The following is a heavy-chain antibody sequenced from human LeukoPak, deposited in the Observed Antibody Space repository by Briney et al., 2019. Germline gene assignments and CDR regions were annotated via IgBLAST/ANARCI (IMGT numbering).Heavy chain of an antibody. CDR3: ARDPWGYLRSFDF. CDR1: GYTFTVYY. Sequence: VASVKVSFKASGYTFTVYYMHRVRQAPGQGGERMGWINPNSGGTNYAQKFQGGVTMTRHTSISTAYMELSRLRSDDTAVYYCARDPWGYLRSFDFWGQGTLVTVSS. J-gene: IGHJ4*02. D-gene: IGHD3-16*01. CDR2: INPNSGGT. V-gene: IGHV1-2*02.